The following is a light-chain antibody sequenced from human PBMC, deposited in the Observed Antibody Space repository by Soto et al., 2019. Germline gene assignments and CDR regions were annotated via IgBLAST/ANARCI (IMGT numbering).Light chain of an antibody. CDR2: DDN. V-gene: IGLV1-40*01. J-gene: IGLJ1*01. CDR1: SSNIGAGYD. CDR3: QSYDSSLSGYV. Sequence: QSALTQPPSVSGAPGQRVTISCTGSSSNIGAGYDLHWYRQLPGTAPKLLIYDDNNRPSGVPDRFSGSKSGTSASLAISGLQAEDEADYYCQSYDSSLSGYVFGTGTKATVL.